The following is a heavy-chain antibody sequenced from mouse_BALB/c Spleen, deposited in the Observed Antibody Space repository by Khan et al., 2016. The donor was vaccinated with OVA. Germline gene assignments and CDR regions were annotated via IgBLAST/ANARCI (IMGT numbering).Heavy chain of an antibody. Sequence: QVTLKESGPGLVAPSQSLSITCTVSGFSLTDFGVHWVRQPPGKGLEWLVLIWSDGTTTYNSALKSRLSISKDTSKSQVFLKMNSLQTDDTAMYYWARNAYPYAMDYWGQGTSVTVSS. CDR2: IWSDGTT. J-gene: IGHJ4*01. CDR3: ARNAYPYAMDY. V-gene: IGHV2-6*02. CDR1: GFSLTDFG.